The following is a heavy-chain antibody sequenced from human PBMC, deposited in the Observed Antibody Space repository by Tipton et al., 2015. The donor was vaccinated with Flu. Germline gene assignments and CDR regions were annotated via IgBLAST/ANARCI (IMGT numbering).Heavy chain of an antibody. V-gene: IGHV3-23*01. Sequence: SLRLSCAASGFTFSSYAMSWVRQAPGKGLEWVSAISGSGGSTYYADSVKGRFTISRDNSKNTLYLQMNSLRAEDTAVYYCAKDAILLWFGELSTLDAFDIWGQGTMVTVSS. J-gene: IGHJ3*02. CDR1: GFTFSSYA. CDR3: AKDAILLWFGELSTLDAFDI. CDR2: ISGSGGST. D-gene: IGHD3-10*01.